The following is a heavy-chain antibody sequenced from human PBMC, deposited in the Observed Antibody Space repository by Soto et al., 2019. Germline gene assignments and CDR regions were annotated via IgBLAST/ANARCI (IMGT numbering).Heavy chain of an antibody. CDR3: ARGIRYFDWFPPFDY. Sequence: SVKVSCTASGGTFSSYAISWVRQAPGQGLEWMGGIIPIFGTANYAQKFQGRVTITADESTSTAYMELSSLRSEDTAVYYCARGIRYFDWFPPFDYWGQGTLVTVS. J-gene: IGHJ4*02. CDR2: IIPIFGTA. D-gene: IGHD3-9*01. V-gene: IGHV1-69*13. CDR1: GGTFSSYA.